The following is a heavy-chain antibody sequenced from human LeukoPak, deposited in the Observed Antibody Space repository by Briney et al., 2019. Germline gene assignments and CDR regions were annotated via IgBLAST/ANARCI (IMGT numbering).Heavy chain of an antibody. CDR2: ISAYNGNT. V-gene: IGHV1-18*01. CDR3: ALSGVVNGMDV. Sequence: GSSVKVSCKASGGTFSSYAISWVRQAPGQGLEWMGWISAYNGNTNYAQKLQGRVTMTTDTSTSTAYMELRSLRSDDTAVYYCALSGVVNGMDVWGQGTTVTVSS. D-gene: IGHD3-3*01. CDR1: GGTFSSYA. J-gene: IGHJ6*02.